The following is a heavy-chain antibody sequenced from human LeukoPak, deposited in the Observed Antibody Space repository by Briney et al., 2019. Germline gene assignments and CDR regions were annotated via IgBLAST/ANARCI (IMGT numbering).Heavy chain of an antibody. CDR2: INHSGST. Sequence: PSETLSLTCAVYGGSFSGYYWSWIRQPPGKGLEWIGEINHSGSTNYNPSLKSRVTISVDTSKNQFSLNLGSVTAADTGVYYCARGSSGWYDRLFGYWGQGTRVTVSS. D-gene: IGHD6-19*01. V-gene: IGHV4-34*01. CDR1: GGSFSGYY. J-gene: IGHJ4*02. CDR3: ARGSSGWYDRLFGY.